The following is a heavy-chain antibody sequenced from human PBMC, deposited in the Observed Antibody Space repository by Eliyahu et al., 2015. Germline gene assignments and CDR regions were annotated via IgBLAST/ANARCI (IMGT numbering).Heavy chain of an antibody. CDR3: ARGVDCSGANCYRSKDFDF. V-gene: IGHV4-30-4*01. Sequence: QVQLQESGPGLVKPSQTLSLTCTVXGXSISSGDYYWSWIRQPPGKGLEWIGYIYYSGSTYYNPSLKSRVTISVDTSKNQFSLKLSSVTAADTAVYYCARGVDCSGANCYRSKDFDFWGQGTLVTVSS. CDR2: IYYSGST. J-gene: IGHJ4*02. CDR1: GXSISSGDYY. D-gene: IGHD2-15*01.